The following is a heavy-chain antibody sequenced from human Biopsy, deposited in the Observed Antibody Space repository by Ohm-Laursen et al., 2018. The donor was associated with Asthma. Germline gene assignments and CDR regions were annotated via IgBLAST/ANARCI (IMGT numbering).Heavy chain of an antibody. J-gene: IGHJ4*02. CDR3: ARKAGSCISRTCYSLDF. V-gene: IGHV1-69*13. CDR1: GGTFNTYV. Sequence: ASVKISCKSLGGTFNTYVIGWVRQAPGQGLEWMGGINSVFGTTTYPQKFQDRVTITADDSTSTVYMELSSLRSEDTAVYYCARKAGSCISRTCYSLDFWGQGTMVTVSS. CDR2: INSVFGTT. D-gene: IGHD2-2*01.